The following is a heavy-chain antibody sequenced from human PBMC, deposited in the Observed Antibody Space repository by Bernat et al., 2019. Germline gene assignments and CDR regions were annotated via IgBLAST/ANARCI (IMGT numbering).Heavy chain of an antibody. V-gene: IGHV3-7*03. Sequence: EVQVVESGGGLVQPGGSLRLSCAASGFTFRNYGMSWVRQAPGKGLEWVANIKEDGSEKYYVDSVRGRFTISRDNGKNSLYLQMNSLRAEDTAVYYCASLSSGNSPDYWGQGTLVTVSS. CDR1: GFTFRNYG. J-gene: IGHJ4*02. CDR2: IKEDGSEK. D-gene: IGHD3-22*01. CDR3: ASLSSGNSPDY.